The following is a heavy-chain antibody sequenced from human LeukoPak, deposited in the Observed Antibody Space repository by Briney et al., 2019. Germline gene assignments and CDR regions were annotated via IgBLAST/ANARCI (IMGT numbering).Heavy chain of an antibody. Sequence: ASVKVSCKASGYTFTGYYMHWVQQAPGQGLEWMGWINPNSGGTHYAQKFQGRVTMTSDTSISTAYMELSRLRSDDTAVYYCARAISGGSPITASDYWGQGTLVTVSS. CDR3: ARAISGGSPITASDY. CDR1: GYTFTGYY. CDR2: INPNSGGT. J-gene: IGHJ4*02. D-gene: IGHD2-15*01. V-gene: IGHV1-2*02.